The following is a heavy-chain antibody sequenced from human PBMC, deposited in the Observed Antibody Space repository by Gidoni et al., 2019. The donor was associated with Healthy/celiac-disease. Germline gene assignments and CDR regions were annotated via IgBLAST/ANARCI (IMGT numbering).Heavy chain of an antibody. CDR1: GFTFSSYE. CDR2: ISSSGSTI. Sequence: EVQLVESGGGLVQPGGSLRLSCAASGFTFSSYEMNWVRQAPGKGLEWVSYISSSGSTIYYADSVKGRFTISRDNAKNSLYLQMNSLRAEDTAVYYCARGEANSLGDAFDIWGERDNGHRLF. D-gene: IGHD1-26*01. V-gene: IGHV3-48*03. J-gene: IGHJ3*02. CDR3: ARGEANSLGDAFDI.